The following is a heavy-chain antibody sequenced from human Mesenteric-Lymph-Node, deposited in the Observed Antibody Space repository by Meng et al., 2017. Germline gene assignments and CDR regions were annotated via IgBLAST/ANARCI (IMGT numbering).Heavy chain of an antibody. CDR3: ARGNSWVDTAMDQPPYYYYYGMDV. J-gene: IGHJ6*02. V-gene: IGHV3-7*03. CDR2: IKQDGSEE. D-gene: IGHD5-18*01. CDR1: GFTFSSHW. Sequence: GESLKISCAASGFTFSSHWMSWVRQAPGKGLEWVANIKQDGSEEHYMDSVKGRFTISRDNAKNSLYLQMNSLRAEDTALYYCARGNSWVDTAMDQPPYYYYYGMDVWGQGTTVTVSS.